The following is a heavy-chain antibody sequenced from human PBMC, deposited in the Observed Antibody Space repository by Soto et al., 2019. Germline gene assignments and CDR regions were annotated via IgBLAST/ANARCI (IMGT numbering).Heavy chain of an antibody. CDR2: ISGSGGST. V-gene: IGHV3-23*01. CDR3: AKRYSSSSEVGYGMDV. D-gene: IGHD6-6*01. CDR1: GFTFSSYA. J-gene: IGHJ6*02. Sequence: LRLSCAASGFTFSSYAMSWVRQAPGKGLEWVSAISGSGGSTYYADSVKGRFTISRDNSKNTLYLQMNSLRAEDTAVYYCAKRYSSSSEVGYGMDVWGQGTTVTVSS.